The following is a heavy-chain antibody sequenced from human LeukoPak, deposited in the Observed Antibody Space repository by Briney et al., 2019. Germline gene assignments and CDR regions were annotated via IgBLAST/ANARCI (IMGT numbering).Heavy chain of an antibody. J-gene: IGHJ3*02. V-gene: IGHV4-38-2*01. CDR2: IYHSGST. CDR3: ATSSLWPYAFDI. Sequence: SETLSLTCAVSGYSISSGYYWGWIRHPPGKGLEWIGSIYHSGSTYYNPSLKSRVTISVDTSKNQFSLKLSSVTAADTAVYYCATSSLWPYAFDIWGQGTMVTVSS. D-gene: IGHD3-10*01. CDR1: GYSISSGYY.